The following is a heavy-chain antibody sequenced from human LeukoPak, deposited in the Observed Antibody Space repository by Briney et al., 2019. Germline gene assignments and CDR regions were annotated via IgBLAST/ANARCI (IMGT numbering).Heavy chain of an antibody. Sequence: GGSLSLSCAASGFTFSSYAMSWVRQAPWKGREWVSAISGSGGSTYYADSVKGRFTISRDSSKNTLYLQMSSLRAEDTAVYYCAKGREAYSGSYTPFDYWGQGTLVTVSS. J-gene: IGHJ4*02. CDR1: GFTFSSYA. CDR2: ISGSGGST. CDR3: AKGREAYSGSYTPFDY. D-gene: IGHD1-26*01. V-gene: IGHV3-23*01.